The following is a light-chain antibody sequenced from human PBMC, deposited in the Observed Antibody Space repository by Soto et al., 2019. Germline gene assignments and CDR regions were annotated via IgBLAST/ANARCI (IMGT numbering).Light chain of an antibody. CDR2: DDS. J-gene: IGLJ3*02. CDR3: QVWHSGGDHSV. V-gene: IGLV3-21*02. Sequence: SYELTQPPSVSVAPGQTARITCGGNNIGSESVHWYQQKPGQAPMVVVYDDSDRPSGIPERFSGSNSGNTATLTISRVEGGDEADYYCQVWHSGGDHSVFGGGTEVTVL. CDR1: NIGSES.